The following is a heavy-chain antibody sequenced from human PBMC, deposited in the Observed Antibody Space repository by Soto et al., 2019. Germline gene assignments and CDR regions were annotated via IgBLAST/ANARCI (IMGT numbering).Heavy chain of an antibody. Sequence: QVQLKESGPGLVKPSQTLSLTCTVSVGSISSGDYYWSWIRPPPGKGREWIGYIYYRGSTYYNPSLKSRVTISVDTSKNQLSLKLSSVTAADTSVYYCARDSLLYALDVWGPGNTVTVSS. D-gene: IGHD2-21*01. J-gene: IGHJ6*02. V-gene: IGHV4-30-4*01. CDR2: IYYRGST. CDR3: ARDSLLYALDV. CDR1: VGSISSGDYY.